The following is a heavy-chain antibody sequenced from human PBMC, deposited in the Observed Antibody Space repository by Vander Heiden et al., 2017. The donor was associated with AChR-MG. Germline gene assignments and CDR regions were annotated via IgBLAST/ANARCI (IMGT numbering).Heavy chain of an antibody. D-gene: IGHD3-9*01. J-gene: IGHJ6*02. CDR1: GGTFSSYA. CDR2: IIPIFGTA. Sequence: QVQLVQSGAEVKKPGSSVKVSCKASGGTFSSYAISWVRQAPGQGLEWMGGIIPIFGTANYAQKFQGRVTITADESTSTAYMELSSLRSEDTAVYYCARASGGYDILTGYYKSPKYGMDVWGQGTTVTVSS. V-gene: IGHV1-69*01. CDR3: ARASGGYDILTGYYKSPKYGMDV.